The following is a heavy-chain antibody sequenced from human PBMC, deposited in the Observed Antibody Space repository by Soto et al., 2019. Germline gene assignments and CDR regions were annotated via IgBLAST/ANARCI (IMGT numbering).Heavy chain of an antibody. CDR1: GFTFSSYS. J-gene: IGHJ6*02. CDR3: AKGLAAESYYYYGMDV. Sequence: GGSLRLSCAASGFTFSSYSMHWVRQAPGKGLEWVSSISSRSRSIYYADSVKGRFTISRDNAKNTLYLQMNSLRAEDTAVYYCAKGLAAESYYYYGMDVWGQGTTVTVSS. V-gene: IGHV3-21*01. CDR2: ISSRSRSI. D-gene: IGHD2-15*01.